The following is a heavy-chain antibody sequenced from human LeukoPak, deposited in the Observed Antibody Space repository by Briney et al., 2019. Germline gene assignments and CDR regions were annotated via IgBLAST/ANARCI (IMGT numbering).Heavy chain of an antibody. J-gene: IGHJ4*02. V-gene: IGHV3-23*01. Sequence: GGSQRLSCAASGFTFSSYAMSWVRQAPGKGLEWVSAISGSGGSTYYADSVKGRFTISRDNSKNTLYLQMNSLRAEDTAVYYCAKIYDSSGYYSYWGQGTLVTVSS. CDR2: ISGSGGST. CDR3: AKIYDSSGYYSY. D-gene: IGHD3-22*01. CDR1: GFTFSSYA.